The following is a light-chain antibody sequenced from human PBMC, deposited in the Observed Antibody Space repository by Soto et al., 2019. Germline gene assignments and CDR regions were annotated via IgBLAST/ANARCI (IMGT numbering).Light chain of an antibody. CDR2: EVS. CDR3: SSYTSISSLGGV. V-gene: IGLV2-14*01. J-gene: IGLJ3*02. Sequence: QPASVSGSPGQSITISCTGSSSDVGGYNYVSWYQQHPGKAPKLMIYEVSNRPSGISNRFSGSKSANTASLTISGLQAEDEAEYYCSSYTSISSLGGVFGGGTKVTVL. CDR1: SSDVGGYNY.